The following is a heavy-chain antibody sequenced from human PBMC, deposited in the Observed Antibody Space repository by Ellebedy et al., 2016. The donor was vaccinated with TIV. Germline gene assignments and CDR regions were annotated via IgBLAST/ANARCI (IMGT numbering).Heavy chain of an antibody. CDR3: ARLGGSFYEFDY. Sequence: MPGGSLRLSCTFSDGSLNTYYGSWIRQLPGKGLEWIGYVYYRGTTNYNPSLESRVTVSVDMSKNQFSLRLTSVTAADTGVYYCARLGGSFYEFDYWGHGILVTVSS. CDR2: VYYRGTT. D-gene: IGHD1-26*01. J-gene: IGHJ4*01. V-gene: IGHV4-59*08. CDR1: DGSLNTYY.